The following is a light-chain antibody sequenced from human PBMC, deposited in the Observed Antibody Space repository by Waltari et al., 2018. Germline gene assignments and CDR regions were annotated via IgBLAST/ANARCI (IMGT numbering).Light chain of an antibody. V-gene: IGLV2-11*01. Sequence: QSALTQPRSVSGSPGQSVTVSCTGTGSDVGGYNYVSWYQQHPDKAPKLLIYAINKRPSGVPDRFSGSKSGNTASLTISGLQAEDEADYYCCSYAGTYTQVFGGGTKVTVL. CDR3: CSYAGTYTQV. CDR2: AIN. CDR1: GSDVGGYNY. J-gene: IGLJ3*02.